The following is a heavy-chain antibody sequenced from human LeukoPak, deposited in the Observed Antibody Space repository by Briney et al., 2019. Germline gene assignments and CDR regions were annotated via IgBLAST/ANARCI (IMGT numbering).Heavy chain of an antibody. J-gene: IGHJ4*02. V-gene: IGHV3-21*01. CDR2: ISSSSSYI. Sequence: GALRLSCAASGFTFSSYSMNWVRQAPGKGLEWVSSISSSSSYIYYADSVKGRFTISRDNAKNSLYLQMNSLRAEDTAVYYCARDESGESELDYWGQGTLVTVSS. CDR3: ARDESGESELDY. D-gene: IGHD1-26*01. CDR1: GFTFSSYS.